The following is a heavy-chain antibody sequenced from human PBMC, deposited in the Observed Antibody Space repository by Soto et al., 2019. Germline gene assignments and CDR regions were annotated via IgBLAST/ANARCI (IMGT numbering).Heavy chain of an antibody. Sequence: PGGSLRLSCAASGFTFSNYNMNWVRQAPGKGLEWLSYISTTSSIITYADSVKGRFTISRDNARNSLYLQMNSLTDEDTAVYYCAADPLPMTHSSGWYADFDHWGQGTLVTVSS. CDR3: AADPLPMTHSSGWYADFDH. CDR2: ISTTSSII. V-gene: IGHV3-48*02. J-gene: IGHJ4*02. CDR1: GFTFSNYN. D-gene: IGHD6-19*01.